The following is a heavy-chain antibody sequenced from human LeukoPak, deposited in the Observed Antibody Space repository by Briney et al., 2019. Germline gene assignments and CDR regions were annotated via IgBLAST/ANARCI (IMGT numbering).Heavy chain of an antibody. CDR1: GFTVSSNY. J-gene: IGHJ4*02. Sequence: GRSLRLSCAASGFTVSSNYMSWVRQAPGKGLEWVSVIYSGGSTYYADSVKGRFTISRDNSKNTLYLQMNSLRAEDTAVYYCARAGQWLGQYYFDYWGQGTLVTVSS. CDR3: ARAGQWLGQYYFDY. D-gene: IGHD6-19*01. CDR2: IYSGGST. V-gene: IGHV3-53*01.